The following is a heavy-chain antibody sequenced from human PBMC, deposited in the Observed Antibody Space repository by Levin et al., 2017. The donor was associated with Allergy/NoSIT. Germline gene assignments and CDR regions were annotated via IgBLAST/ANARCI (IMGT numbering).Heavy chain of an antibody. CDR2: IYYSGST. CDR3: AREYEPYYGSGGSCPRAFDS. D-gene: IGHD2-15*01. V-gene: IGHV4-61*01. CDR1: GGSVSSGSYY. Sequence: PSETLSLTCTVSGGSVSSGSYYWSWIRQPPGKGLEWIGYIYYSGSTNYNSSLKSRVTISVDTSKNQFSLKLSSVTDADTAVYYCAREYEPYYGSGGSCPRAFDSWGQGTMVTVSS. J-gene: IGHJ3*02.